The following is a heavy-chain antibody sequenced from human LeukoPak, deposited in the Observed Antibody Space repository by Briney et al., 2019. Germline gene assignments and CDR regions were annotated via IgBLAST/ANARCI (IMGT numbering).Heavy chain of an antibody. V-gene: IGHV4-59*12. CDR3: ARAPVGRDGYNSVDF. CDR2: IYYSGST. J-gene: IGHJ4*02. Sequence: PSETLSLTCTVSGGSISSDYWSWIRQPPGKGLEWIGYIYYSGSTYYNPSLKSRVTISVDTSKNQFSLKLSSVTAADTAVCYCARAPVGRDGYNSVDFWGQGTLVTVSS. D-gene: IGHD5-24*01. CDR1: GGSISSDY.